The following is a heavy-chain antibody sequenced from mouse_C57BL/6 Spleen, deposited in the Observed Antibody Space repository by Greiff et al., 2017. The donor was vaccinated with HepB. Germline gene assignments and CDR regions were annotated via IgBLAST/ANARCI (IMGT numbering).Heavy chain of an antibody. J-gene: IGHJ4*01. D-gene: IGHD1-1*01. CDR1: GFTFSYYG. Sequence: EVQLVESGGGLVKPGGSLKLSCAASGFTFSYYGMHWVRQAPEKGLEWVAYISSGSSTIYYADTVKGRFTISRDNAKNTLFLQMTSLRSEDTAMYYCARRLRSMDYWGQGTSVTVSS. V-gene: IGHV5-17*01. CDR3: ARRLRSMDY. CDR2: ISSGSSTI.